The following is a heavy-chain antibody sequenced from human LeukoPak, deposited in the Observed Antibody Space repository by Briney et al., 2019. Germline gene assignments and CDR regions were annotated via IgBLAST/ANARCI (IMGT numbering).Heavy chain of an antibody. J-gene: IGHJ5*02. V-gene: IGHV1-2*02. CDR1: GYTFTGYY. CDR3: ARDRTIFGNNWFDP. D-gene: IGHD3-3*01. CDR2: INPNSGGT. Sequence: GASVKVSCKASGYTFTGYYMHWVRQAPGQGLEWMGWINPNSGGTNYAQKFQGRVTMTRDTSISTAYMELSRLRSEDTAVYYCARDRTIFGNNWFDPWGQGTLVTVSS.